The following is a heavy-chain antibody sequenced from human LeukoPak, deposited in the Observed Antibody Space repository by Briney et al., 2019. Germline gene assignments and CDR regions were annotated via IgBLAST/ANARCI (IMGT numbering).Heavy chain of an antibody. CDR1: GFSLSMYW. CDR3: AREFTGYGNTDY. V-gene: IGHV3-7*03. D-gene: IGHD5-12*01. Sequence: PGGSLTLSCTAAGFSLSMYWMSWVRQAPGKGLEWVANIRSDGVEKYYVDSVRGRFTISTDTAKNTLYLQMNSLRADDTAVYYCAREFTGYGNTDYWGQGTLVTVSS. CDR2: IRSDGVEK. J-gene: IGHJ4*02.